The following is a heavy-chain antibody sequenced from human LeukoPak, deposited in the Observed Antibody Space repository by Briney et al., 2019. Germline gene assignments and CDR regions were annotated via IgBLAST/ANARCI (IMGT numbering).Heavy chain of an antibody. CDR3: TTDGLAVAGTGDY. Sequence: GGSLRLSCAASGYTFSNAWMSWVRQAPGKGLEWVGRIKSKTDGGTTDYAAPVKDRFTISRDDSKNTLYLQMNSLKTEDTAVYYCTTDGLAVAGTGDYWGQGTLSPSPQ. J-gene: IGHJ4*02. D-gene: IGHD6-19*01. CDR1: GYTFSNAW. V-gene: IGHV3-15*01. CDR2: IKSKTDGGTT.